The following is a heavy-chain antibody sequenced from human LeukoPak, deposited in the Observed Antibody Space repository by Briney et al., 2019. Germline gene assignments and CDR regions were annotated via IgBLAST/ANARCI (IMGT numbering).Heavy chain of an antibody. CDR3: ARAASLPMVTPDFDY. V-gene: IGHV4-59*01. J-gene: IGHJ4*02. Sequence: SETLSLTCTVSGGSISSYYWSWIRQPPGKGLEWIGYIYYSGSTNYNPFLKSRVTISVDTSKNQFSLKLSSVTAADTAVYYCARAASLPMVTPDFDYWGQGTLVTVSS. CDR2: IYYSGST. D-gene: IGHD5-18*01. CDR1: GGSISSYY.